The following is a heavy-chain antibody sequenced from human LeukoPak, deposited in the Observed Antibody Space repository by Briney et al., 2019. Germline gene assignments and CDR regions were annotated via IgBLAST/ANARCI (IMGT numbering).Heavy chain of an antibody. V-gene: IGHV3-23*01. CDR1: GFTFNNYA. CDR2: VSGSGGRT. J-gene: IGHJ4*02. CDR3: TKLGGAYSGYEIDY. Sequence: AGGSLRLSCAASGFTFNNYAMNWVRQAPGKGLEGVATVSGSGGRTYYADSVKGRFTVSRDNSKNTLYLQMNSLRAEDTAIYYCTKLGGAYSGYEIDYWGQETLVTVSS. D-gene: IGHD5-12*01.